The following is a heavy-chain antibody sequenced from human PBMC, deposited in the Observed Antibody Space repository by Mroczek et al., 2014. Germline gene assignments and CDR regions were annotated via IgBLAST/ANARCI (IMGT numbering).Heavy chain of an antibody. V-gene: IGHV4-34*01. CDR2: INHSGST. Sequence: QVQLQQWGAGLLKPSETLSLTCAVYGGSFSGYYWSWIRQPPGKGLEWIGEINHSGSTNYNPSLKSRVTISVDTSKNQFSLKLSSVTAADTAVYYCARGLKSGYYQRPYNWFDPWGQGTLVTVSS. J-gene: IGHJ5*02. CDR3: ARGLKSGYYQRPYNWFDP. CDR1: GGSFSGYY. D-gene: IGHD3-22*01.